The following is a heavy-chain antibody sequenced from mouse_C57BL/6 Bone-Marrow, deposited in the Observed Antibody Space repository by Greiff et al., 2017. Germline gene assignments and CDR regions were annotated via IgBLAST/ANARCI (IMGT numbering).Heavy chain of an antibody. CDR2: INPNYGTT. V-gene: IGHV1-39*01. Sequence: LKQSGPELVKPGASVKISCKASGYSFTDYNMNWVKQSNGKSLEWIGVINPNYGTTSYYQKFKGKATLTVDQSSTTAYMQLNSLTSEDSAVYYCARSYDYDYAMDYWGQGTSVTVSS. J-gene: IGHJ4*01. CDR1: GYSFTDYN. D-gene: IGHD2-4*01. CDR3: ARSYDYDYAMDY.